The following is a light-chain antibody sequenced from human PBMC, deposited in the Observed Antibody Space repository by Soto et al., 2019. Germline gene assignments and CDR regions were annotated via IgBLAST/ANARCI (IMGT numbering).Light chain of an antibody. V-gene: IGLV2-23*01. CDR3: CSYAGSGPVV. CDR1: SSDVGSYNL. Sequence: QSALTQPASVSGSPEQSITISFTGTSSDVGSYNLVSWYQQHPGKAHKVMVYEATKRPSGVSNGFSGSKSDNTASLTISGLQAEGEAVYYCCSYAGSGPVVFGGGTKLTVL. J-gene: IGLJ3*02. CDR2: EAT.